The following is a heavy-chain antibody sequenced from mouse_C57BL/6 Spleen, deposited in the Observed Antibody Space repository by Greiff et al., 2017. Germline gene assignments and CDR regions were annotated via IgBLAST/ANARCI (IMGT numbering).Heavy chain of an antibody. V-gene: IGHV5-4*01. CDR2: ISDGGSYT. Sequence: EVHPVESGGGLVKPGGSLKISCAASGFTFSSYALSWVRQTPEKRLEWVATISDGGSYTYYPDNVKGRFTISRDNAKNNLYLQMSHLKSEDTAMYYCAGYDYDRMDYWGQGTSVTVSS. J-gene: IGHJ4*01. CDR1: GFTFSSYA. D-gene: IGHD2-4*01. CDR3: AGYDYDRMDY.